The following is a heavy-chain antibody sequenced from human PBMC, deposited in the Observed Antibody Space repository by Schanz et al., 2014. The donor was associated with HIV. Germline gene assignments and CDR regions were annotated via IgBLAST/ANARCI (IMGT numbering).Heavy chain of an antibody. J-gene: IGHJ6*02. CDR1: GVTFSNYW. CDR3: ANSGYCTSGVCYTRGYDTDV. V-gene: IGHV3-7*03. CDR2: IKQDGTEM. D-gene: IGHD2-8*01. Sequence: EVQLVESGGGLVQPGGSLRLSCVASGVTFSNYWMTWVRHVSGKGLEWVANIKQDGTEMYYVDSVKGRFTISRDNSKNTLFLQMNSLRAEDTAVYYCANSGYCTSGVCYTRGYDTDVWGQGTTVTVSS.